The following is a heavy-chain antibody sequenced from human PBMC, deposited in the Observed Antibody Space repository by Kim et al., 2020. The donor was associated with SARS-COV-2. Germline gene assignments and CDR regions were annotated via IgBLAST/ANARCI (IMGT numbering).Heavy chain of an antibody. CDR3: ARAGGVGVYYYGMDV. Sequence: SETLSLTCTVSGGSISSGDYYWSWIRQPPGKGLEWIGYIYYSGSTYYNPSLKSRVTISVDTSKNQFSLKLSSVTAADTAVYYCARAGGVGVYYYGMDVWGQGTTVTVSS. CDR1: GGSISSGDYY. J-gene: IGHJ6*02. V-gene: IGHV4-30-4*01. CDR2: IYYSGST. D-gene: IGHD3-16*01.